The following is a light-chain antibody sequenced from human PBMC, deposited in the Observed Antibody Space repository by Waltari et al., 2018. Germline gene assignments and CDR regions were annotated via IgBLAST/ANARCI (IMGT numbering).Light chain of an antibody. CDR3: MQGTHWPPIT. V-gene: IGKV2-30*02. CDR1: QSLVHSDGNTF. CDR2: KVS. Sequence: DVVMTQSPLSLPVTLGQPASISCRSSQSLVHSDGNTFLNWFQHRPGQSPRRLIYKVSNRDVGVPDRCSGSGSGTDFTLKISRVEAEDVGVYYCMQGTHWPPITFGQGTRLEIK. J-gene: IGKJ5*01.